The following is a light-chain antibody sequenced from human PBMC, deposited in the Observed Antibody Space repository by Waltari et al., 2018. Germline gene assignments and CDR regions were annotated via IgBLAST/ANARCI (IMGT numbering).Light chain of an antibody. CDR2: DVS. J-gene: IGLJ2*01. CDR3: SSYTSSSTVV. Sequence: QSALTQPASVSGSPGQSITISCTGTSSAVGGYNYVSWYKHHPGKAPKHMIYDVSNRPSGVSNRFSGSKSGNTASLTISGLQAEDEADYYCSSYTSSSTVVFGGGTKLTVL. V-gene: IGLV2-14*03. CDR1: SSAVGGYNY.